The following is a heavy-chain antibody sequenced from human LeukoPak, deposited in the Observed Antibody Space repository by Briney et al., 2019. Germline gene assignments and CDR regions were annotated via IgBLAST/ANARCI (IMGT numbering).Heavy chain of an antibody. CDR3: ARVGSGWYAWDY. D-gene: IGHD6-19*01. CDR2: IKEDGSEK. J-gene: IGHJ4*02. CDR1: GFTFSRYR. V-gene: IGHV3-7*01. Sequence: PGGPLRLSCAASGFTFSRYRMRWVREAPGKALEGVANIKEDGSEKYYVDSVKGRFTISRDNAKNSLYLQMNSLRAEDTAVFFCARVGSGWYAWDYWGQGTLVTVSS.